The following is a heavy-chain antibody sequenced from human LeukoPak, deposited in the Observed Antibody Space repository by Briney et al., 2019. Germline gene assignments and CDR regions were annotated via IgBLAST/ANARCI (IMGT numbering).Heavy chain of an antibody. Sequence: PSETLSLTCTVSGGSISSYYWSWIRQPAGKRLEWIGRICTTGSTNYNPSLKSRVTMSVDTSKNQFSLKLSSVTAADTAVYYCARVEEEYDILTGYYTQAYFDYWGQGTLVTVYS. CDR1: GGSISSYY. CDR2: ICTTGST. J-gene: IGHJ4*02. CDR3: ARVEEEYDILTGYYTQAYFDY. V-gene: IGHV4-4*07. D-gene: IGHD3-9*01.